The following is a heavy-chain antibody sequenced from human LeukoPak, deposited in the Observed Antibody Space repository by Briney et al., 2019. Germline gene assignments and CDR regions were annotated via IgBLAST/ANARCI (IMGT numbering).Heavy chain of an antibody. CDR2: IYYSGST. D-gene: IGHD2-21*02. J-gene: IGHJ6*02. CDR3: ARGLLCGGDCYGHRRVDWDYYYYGMDV. V-gene: IGHV4-59*01. Sequence: KPSETLSLTCTVSGGSISSYYWSWIRQPPGKGLEWIGYIYYSGSTNYNPSLKSRVTISVDTSKNQFSLKLSSVTAADTAVYYCARGLLCGGDCYGHRRVDWDYYYYGMDVWGQGTTVTVSS. CDR1: GGSISSYY.